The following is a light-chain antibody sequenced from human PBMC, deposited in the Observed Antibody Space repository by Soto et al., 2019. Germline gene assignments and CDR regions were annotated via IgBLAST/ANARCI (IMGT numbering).Light chain of an antibody. CDR2: WAS. Sequence: DIVMTQSPDSLAVSLGERATINCKSSQSVSYSSGNKNYLAWYQEKPGQPPKLLIPWASTQESGVPDRFSGRGSGTEFTLTISSLQAEDVAVYYCQQYYSNFYTFGQGTKLEIK. CDR3: QQYYSNFYT. CDR1: QSVSYSSGNKNY. J-gene: IGKJ2*01. V-gene: IGKV4-1*01.